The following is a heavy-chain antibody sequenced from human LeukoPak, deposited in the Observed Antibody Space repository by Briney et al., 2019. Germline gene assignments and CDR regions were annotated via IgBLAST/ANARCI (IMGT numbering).Heavy chain of an antibody. Sequence: ASVKVSCKASGYTFTGYYMHWVRQAPGQGLKWMGWINTNTGNPTYAQGFTGRFVFSLDTSVSTAYLQISSLKAEDTAVYYCARGGRGAYYDSSGYYVYYFDYWGQGTLVTVSS. D-gene: IGHD3-22*01. J-gene: IGHJ4*02. CDR3: ARGGRGAYYDSSGYYVYYFDY. CDR1: GYTFTGYY. V-gene: IGHV7-4-1*02. CDR2: INTNTGNP.